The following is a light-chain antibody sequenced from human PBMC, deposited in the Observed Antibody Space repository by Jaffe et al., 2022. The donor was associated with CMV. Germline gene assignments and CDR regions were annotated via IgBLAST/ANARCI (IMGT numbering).Light chain of an antibody. CDR2: NTS. V-gene: IGKV3-15*01. Sequence: EIVMTQSPDTLSVSPGERATLSCRASQRVSSDLAWYQQKPGQAPRLLVYNTSTRAAGIPARFSGSGSGTQFTLTISSLQSEDFAVYYCQQYNNWPLPWTFGQGTKVDIK. J-gene: IGKJ1*01. CDR3: QQYNNWPLPWT. CDR1: QRVSSD.